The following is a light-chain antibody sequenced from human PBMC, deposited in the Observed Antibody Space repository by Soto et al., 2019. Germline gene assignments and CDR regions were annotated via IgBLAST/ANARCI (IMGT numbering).Light chain of an antibody. V-gene: IGKV1-39*01. CDR1: QTINSH. Sequence: DIQMTQSPSSLSTSVGDRVTITCRTSQTINSHLNWYQQKPGKAPKLLIYAASTLESGVPSRLSSGGSGTHFNSTITILQPEDVATYCCHQSYTAALTFGPGTKVHIQ. J-gene: IGKJ3*01. CDR2: AAS. CDR3: HQSYTAALT.